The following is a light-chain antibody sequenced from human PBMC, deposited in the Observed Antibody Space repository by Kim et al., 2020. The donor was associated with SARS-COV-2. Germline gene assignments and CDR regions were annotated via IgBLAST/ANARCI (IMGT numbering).Light chain of an antibody. Sequence: SPGERATLSCRASQTVVSNYLAWYQQKPGQAPRLLIYGASSRATGIPDRFSGSGSGTDFTLQISRVEAEDVGVYYCMQGTHWPFTFGPGTKVDIK. CDR1: QTVVSNY. CDR2: GAS. V-gene: IGKV3D-20*02. J-gene: IGKJ3*01. CDR3: MQGTHWPFT.